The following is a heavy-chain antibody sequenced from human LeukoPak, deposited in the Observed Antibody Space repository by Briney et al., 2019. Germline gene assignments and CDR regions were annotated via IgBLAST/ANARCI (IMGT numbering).Heavy chain of an antibody. CDR1: GFTFTNAW. Sequence: GSLRLSCVASGFTFTNAWMSWFRQPPGKGLEWIGEINHSGSTNYNPSLKSRVTISVDTSKNQFSLKLSSVTAADTAVYYCARGKAAAGTSPAFDIWGQGTMVTVSS. CDR3: ARGKAAAGTSPAFDI. J-gene: IGHJ3*02. V-gene: IGHV4-34*01. D-gene: IGHD6-13*01. CDR2: INHSGST.